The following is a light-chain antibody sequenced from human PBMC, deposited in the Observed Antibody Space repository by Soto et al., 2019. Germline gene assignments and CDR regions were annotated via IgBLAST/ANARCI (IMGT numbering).Light chain of an antibody. CDR1: SSDIGDNY. V-gene: IGLV2-14*01. CDR2: DVS. CDR3: SSQAVSSTLV. J-gene: IGLJ2*01. Sequence: QSVLTQPASVSGSPGQSITISCTGTSSDIGDNYVSWYQQHPGKAPKPMIYDVSNRPSGVSNRFSGSKSGNTASLTISGLQAEDEADYYCSSQAVSSTLVFGGGTKLTVL.